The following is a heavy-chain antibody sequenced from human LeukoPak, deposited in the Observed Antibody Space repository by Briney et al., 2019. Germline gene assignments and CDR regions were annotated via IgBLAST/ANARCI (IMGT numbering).Heavy chain of an antibody. CDR1: GYTFTSYA. CDR2: ISGYNGNT. V-gene: IGHV1-18*01. Sequence: ASVKVSCKASGYTFTSYAIIWVRQAPGQGLEWMGWISGYNGNTKYAQKLQGRVTMTTETSTSTAYMELRSLRSDDTAVYYCARAPTARITGTQGGDYWGQGTLVTVSS. D-gene: IGHD1-20*01. J-gene: IGHJ4*02. CDR3: ARAPTARITGTQGGDY.